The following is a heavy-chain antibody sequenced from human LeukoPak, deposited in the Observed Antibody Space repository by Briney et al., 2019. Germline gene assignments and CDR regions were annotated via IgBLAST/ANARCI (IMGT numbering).Heavy chain of an antibody. Sequence: ASVKVSCQASGYTFTSYYMHWVRQAPGQGLEWMGIISASGGSAIYEQKLHGRVTMTRDTSTSTVYMELSSLRSEDTAVYYCARDRDSSGWTNWFDPWGQGTLVTVSS. CDR3: ARDRDSSGWTNWFDP. CDR2: ISASGGSA. D-gene: IGHD6-19*01. CDR1: GYTFTSYY. V-gene: IGHV1-46*04. J-gene: IGHJ5*02.